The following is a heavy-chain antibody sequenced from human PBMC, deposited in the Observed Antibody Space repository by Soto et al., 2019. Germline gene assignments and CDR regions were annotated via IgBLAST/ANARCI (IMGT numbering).Heavy chain of an antibody. Sequence: XVSLRLSCAASGFTFSSYGMHWVRQAPGKGLEWVAVIWYDGSNKYYADSVKGRFTISRDNSKNTLYLQMNSLRAEDTAVYYCAREASDLKVPRMDVWGQGTTVTVSS. CDR1: GFTFSSYG. J-gene: IGHJ6*02. CDR2: IWYDGSNK. V-gene: IGHV3-33*01. CDR3: AREASDLKVPRMDV.